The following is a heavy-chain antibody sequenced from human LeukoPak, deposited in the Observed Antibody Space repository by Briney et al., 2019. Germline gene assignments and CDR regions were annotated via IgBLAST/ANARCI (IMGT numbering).Heavy chain of an antibody. D-gene: IGHD3/OR15-3a*01. CDR1: GFTFNKAW. CDR2: IKSKTDGGTT. CDR3: TAGTGYSDFDY. V-gene: IGHV3-15*01. Sequence: GGSLRLSCAASGFTFNKAWMSWVRQTPGKGLEWVGRIKSKTDGGTTDYAAPVKGRFTISRDDSENTLYLQMNSLKTEDTAVYYCTAGTGYSDFDYWGRGTLVTVSS. J-gene: IGHJ4*02.